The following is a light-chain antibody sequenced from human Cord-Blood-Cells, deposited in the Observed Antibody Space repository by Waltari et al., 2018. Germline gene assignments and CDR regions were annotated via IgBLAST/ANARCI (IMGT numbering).Light chain of an antibody. J-gene: IGLJ3*02. V-gene: IGLV2-14*01. CDR3: SSYTSSSTLGV. CDR1: SSDVGGYNY. Sequence: QSALTQPASVSGSPGQSITISCTGTSSDVGGYNYVPWYQQHPGKAPKLMIYDVSNRPSGVSNRFSGSKSCNTASLTISGLQAEDDADYYCSSYTSSSTLGVFGGGTKLTVL. CDR2: DVS.